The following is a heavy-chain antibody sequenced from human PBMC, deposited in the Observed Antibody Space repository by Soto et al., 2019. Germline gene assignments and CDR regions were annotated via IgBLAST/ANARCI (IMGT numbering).Heavy chain of an antibody. J-gene: IGHJ6*02. Sequence: PGGSLRLSCAASGFTFSSYAMSWVRQAPGKGLEWVSAISGSGGSTYYADSVKGRFTISRDNSKNTLYLQMNSLRAEDTAVYYCAKDRRATRFSSQNYYYGMDVWGQGTTVTVSS. CDR3: AKDRRATRFSSQNYYYGMDV. V-gene: IGHV3-23*01. D-gene: IGHD5-12*01. CDR2: ISGSGGST. CDR1: GFTFSSYA.